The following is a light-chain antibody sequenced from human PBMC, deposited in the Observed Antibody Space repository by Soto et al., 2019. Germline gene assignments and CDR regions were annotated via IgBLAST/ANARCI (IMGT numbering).Light chain of an antibody. CDR2: GAS. Sequence: EIVLTQSPGTLSLSPGERATLSCRASQSVGSTYLAWYQQKPDQAPRLLIYGASSRATGIPDRFTGSGSGTDFTLTISRLEPEDFAVYYCQHYGSSPLTFGGGTKVEIK. V-gene: IGKV3-20*01. CDR3: QHYGSSPLT. CDR1: QSVGSTY. J-gene: IGKJ4*01.